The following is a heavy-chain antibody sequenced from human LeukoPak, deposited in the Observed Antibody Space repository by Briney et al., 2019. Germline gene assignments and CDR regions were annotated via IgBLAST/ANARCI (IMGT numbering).Heavy chain of an antibody. CDR1: GGSISSYY. CDR3: ARRGIAGTTWFDP. CDR2: IYTSGST. D-gene: IGHD1/OR15-1a*01. J-gene: IGHJ5*02. V-gene: IGHV4-4*07. Sequence: SETLSLTCTVSGGSISSYYWNWIRQPPGKGLEWIGRIYTSGSTNYNPSLKSRVTMSVDTSKNQFSLKLSSVTAADTAVYYCARRGIAGTTWFDPWGQGTLVTVSS.